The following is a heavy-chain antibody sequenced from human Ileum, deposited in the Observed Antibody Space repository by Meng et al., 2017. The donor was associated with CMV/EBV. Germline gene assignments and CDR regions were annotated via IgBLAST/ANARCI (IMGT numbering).Heavy chain of an antibody. CDR2: INHSGST. V-gene: IGHV4-34*01. J-gene: IGHJ4*02. CDR3: AGLYDSSGCDY. D-gene: IGHD3-22*01. CDR1: GGSFRGYY. Sequence: SETLSLTCAVYGGSFRGYYWSWIRQPPGKGLEWIGEINHSGSTNYNPSLKSRVAISVDTSKNQFSLKLSSVTAADTAVYYCAGLYDSSGCDYWGQGTLVTVSS.